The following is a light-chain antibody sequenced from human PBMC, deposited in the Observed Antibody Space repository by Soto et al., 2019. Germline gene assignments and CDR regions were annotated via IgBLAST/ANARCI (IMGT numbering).Light chain of an antibody. J-gene: IGKJ3*01. V-gene: IGKV1-33*01. CDR1: QDISNY. CDR2: DAS. Sequence: DIQMTQSPSSLSASVGDRVTITCQASQDISNYLNWYQQKPGKAPKLLIYDASNLETGVPSRFSGSGSGTDFTFTISSLQPEDIATYYCQHCDDPVFIFGLGTKVDIK. CDR3: QHCDDPVFI.